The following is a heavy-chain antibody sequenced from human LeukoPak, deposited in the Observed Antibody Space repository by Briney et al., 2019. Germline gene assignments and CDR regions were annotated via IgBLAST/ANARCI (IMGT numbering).Heavy chain of an antibody. J-gene: IGHJ6*03. CDR2: IIPIFGTA. V-gene: IGHV1-69*05. Sequence: ASVKVSCKASGGTFSSYAISWVRPAPGQGLEWMGGIIPIFGTANYAQKFQGRVTITTDESTSTAYMKLSSLRSEDTAVYYCARESETTMGKDYYYYYMDVWGKGTTVTVSS. D-gene: IGHD4-23*01. CDR1: GGTFSSYA. CDR3: ARESETTMGKDYYYYYMDV.